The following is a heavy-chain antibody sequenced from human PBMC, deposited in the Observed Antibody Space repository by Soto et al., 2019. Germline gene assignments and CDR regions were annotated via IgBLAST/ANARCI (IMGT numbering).Heavy chain of an antibody. CDR2: IYWDDDK. CDR3: AHSQPPFFLEWLPHQWANYYYYYYMDV. Sequence: SGPTLVKPTQPLTLTCTFSGFSLSTSGVGVGWIRQPPGKALEWLALIYWDDDKRYSPSLKSRLTITKDTSQNQVVLTMTNMDPVDTATYYCAHSQPPFFLEWLPHQWANYYYYYYMDVWGKGTTVTVSS. CDR1: GFSLSTSGVG. D-gene: IGHD3-3*01. V-gene: IGHV2-5*02. J-gene: IGHJ6*03.